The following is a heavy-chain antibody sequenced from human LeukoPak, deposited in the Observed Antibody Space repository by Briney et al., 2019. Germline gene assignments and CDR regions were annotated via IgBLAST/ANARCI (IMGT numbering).Heavy chain of an antibody. V-gene: IGHV1-2*02. Sequence: ASVKVSCRASGYTFTGYYMHWVRQAPGQGLEWVGWIDPDTGGTHYAQKFQGRVTMTRDTSISTAYMELSRLRSDDTAVYYCARDQGHGGNSWDYWGQGTLVTVSS. J-gene: IGHJ4*02. CDR3: ARDQGHGGNSWDY. CDR1: GYTFTGYY. CDR2: IDPDTGGT. D-gene: IGHD4-23*01.